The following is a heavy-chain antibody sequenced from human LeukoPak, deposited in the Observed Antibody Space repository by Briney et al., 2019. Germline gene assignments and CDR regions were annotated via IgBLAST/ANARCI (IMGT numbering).Heavy chain of an antibody. V-gene: IGHV1-2*02. Sequence: ASVKVSCKASGYTFTGYYMHWVRQAPGQGLEWMGWINPNSGGTNYAQKFQGRVTMTRDTSISTAYMELSRLRSDDTAVYYCARPPLLAPYGMDVWGQGTTVTVSS. D-gene: IGHD2-8*02. CDR1: GYTFTGYY. CDR2: INPNSGGT. J-gene: IGHJ6*02. CDR3: ARPPLLAPYGMDV.